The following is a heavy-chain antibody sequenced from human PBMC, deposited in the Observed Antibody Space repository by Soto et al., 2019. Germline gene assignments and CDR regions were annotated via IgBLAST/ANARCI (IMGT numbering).Heavy chain of an antibody. D-gene: IGHD5-18*01. J-gene: IGHJ4*02. CDR2: LTSGGRF. V-gene: IGHV3-23*01. CDR1: GFTSGTYD. Sequence: EVQLLESGGGVVQPGGSLRLSCAASGFTSGTYDMNWVRQAPGKGLEWVSGLTSGGRFYYADSVRGRFAISRDDSKNMLYLHMNSLKADDTAVYFCALYTAMLLGGQGNLVIVSS. CDR3: ALYTAMLL.